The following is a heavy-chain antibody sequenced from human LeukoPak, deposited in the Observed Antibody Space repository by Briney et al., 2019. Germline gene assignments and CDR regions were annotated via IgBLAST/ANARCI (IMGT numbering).Heavy chain of an antibody. CDR3: QIVGAKGFDY. Sequence: SETLSLTCTVSGGSISSSSYYWGWIRQPPGKGLEWIGYIYYSGSTYYNPSLKSRVTISVDTSKNQFSLKLSSVTAADTAVYYCQIVGAKGFDYWGQGTLVTVSS. CDR2: IYYSGST. J-gene: IGHJ4*02. V-gene: IGHV4-30-4*08. CDR1: GGSISSSSYY. D-gene: IGHD1-26*01.